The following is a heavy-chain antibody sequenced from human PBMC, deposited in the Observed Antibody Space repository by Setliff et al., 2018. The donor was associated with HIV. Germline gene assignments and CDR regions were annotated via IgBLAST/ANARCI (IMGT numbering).Heavy chain of an antibody. D-gene: IGHD3-10*01. Sequence: GASVKVSCKASGYSFTGYYIHWVRQAPGQGLEWMGRINPNNGGTNYAQKFQDRVTMTRDTSISTAYMELSSLTSDDTAVYYCARGDYGSGSYYPYYFYYGMDVWGQGTTVTVSS. CDR2: INPNNGGT. CDR1: GYSFTGYY. J-gene: IGHJ6*02. CDR3: ARGDYGSGSYYPYYFYYGMDV. V-gene: IGHV1-2*06.